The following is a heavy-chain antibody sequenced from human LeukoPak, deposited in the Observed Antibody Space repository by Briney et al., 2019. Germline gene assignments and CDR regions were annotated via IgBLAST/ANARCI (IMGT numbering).Heavy chain of an antibody. CDR2: ISGSSGIT. CDR3: ARVPVVGATPSGFDY. D-gene: IGHD1-26*01. J-gene: IGHJ4*02. Sequence: GGSLRLSCAASGFTFNTYTMNWVRQAPGKGLEWVSYISGSSGITDYADSVRGRFTISRDNAKNSLYLQMNSLRAEDTAVYYCARVPVVGATPSGFDYWGQGTLVTVSS. CDR1: GFTFNTYT. V-gene: IGHV3-48*01.